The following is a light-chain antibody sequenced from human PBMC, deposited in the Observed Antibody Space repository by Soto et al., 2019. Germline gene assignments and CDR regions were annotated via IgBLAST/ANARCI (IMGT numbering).Light chain of an antibody. Sequence: SYELTQPPSVSVSPGQTATITCSGEKLGDKYAHWYQQKPGQSPVLVIHQDNKRPSGIPERFSGSNSGNTATLTISGTQAMDEADYYCQVWDSTTVIFGGGTQLTVL. CDR1: KLGDKY. CDR2: QDN. CDR3: QVWDSTTVI. J-gene: IGLJ2*01. V-gene: IGLV3-1*01.